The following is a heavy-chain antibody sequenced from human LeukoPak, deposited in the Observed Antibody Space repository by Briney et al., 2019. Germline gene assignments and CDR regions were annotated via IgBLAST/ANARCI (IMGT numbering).Heavy chain of an antibody. CDR1: GFTFGDYA. J-gene: IGHJ3*02. D-gene: IGHD2-2*02. CDR2: IKQDGSEK. Sequence: GGSLRLSCTASGFTFGDYAMSWFRQAPGKGLEWVANIKQDGSEKYYVDSVKGRFTISRDNAKNSLYLQMNSLRAEDTAVYYCARVYLGAFDIWGQGIMVTVSS. V-gene: IGHV3-7*01. CDR3: ARVYLGAFDI.